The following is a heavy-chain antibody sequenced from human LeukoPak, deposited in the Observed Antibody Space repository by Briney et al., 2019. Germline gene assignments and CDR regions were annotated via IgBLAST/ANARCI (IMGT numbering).Heavy chain of an antibody. V-gene: IGHV3-7*01. Sequence: GGSLRLSCAASGFAFSDHWMIWVRQAPGKGLEWVANINHDESKKYYVDSVEGRFTISRDNAKNSLYLQMNSLRAEDTAVYYCAISTYSSSPSWGQGTLVTVSS. J-gene: IGHJ5*02. CDR2: INHDESKK. CDR3: AISTYSSSPS. CDR1: GFAFSDHW. D-gene: IGHD6-6*01.